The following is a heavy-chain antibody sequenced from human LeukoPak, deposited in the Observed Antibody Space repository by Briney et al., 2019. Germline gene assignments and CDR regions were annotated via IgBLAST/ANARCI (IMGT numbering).Heavy chain of an antibody. Sequence: SETLSLTCTVSGGSISSYYWSWIRQPPGKGLEWIGYIYYSGSTTSNPSLKSRVTISVDTSKNQFSLKLSSVTAADTAVYYCARSGAGVGATIHWGQGTLVTVSS. D-gene: IGHD1-26*01. V-gene: IGHV4-59*01. CDR1: GGSISSYY. CDR2: IYYSGST. J-gene: IGHJ4*02. CDR3: ARSGAGVGATIH.